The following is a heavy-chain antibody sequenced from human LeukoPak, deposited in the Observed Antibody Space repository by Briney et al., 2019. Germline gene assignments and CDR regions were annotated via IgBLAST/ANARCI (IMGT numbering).Heavy chain of an antibody. J-gene: IGHJ4*02. CDR3: STNHLVVPAAIEVFDY. CDR2: ISGSGGST. V-gene: IGHV3-23*01. D-gene: IGHD2-2*02. Sequence: GASLRLSCAASGFTFSSYAMCWVRQAPGKGLEWVSAISGSGGSTYYADSVKGRFTISRDNSKNTLYLQMNSLRAEDTAVYYCSTNHLVVPAAIEVFDYWGQGTLVTVSS. CDR1: GFTFSSYA.